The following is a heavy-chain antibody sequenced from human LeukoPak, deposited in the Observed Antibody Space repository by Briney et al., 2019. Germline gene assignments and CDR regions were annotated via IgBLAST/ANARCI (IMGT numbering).Heavy chain of an antibody. CDR2: IYYSGST. CDR1: GDSISSYY. Sequence: KSSETLSLTCTVSGDSISSYYWIWIRQPPGKGLEWIGYIYYSGSTNYNPSLKSRVTILVDTSKNQFSLKLSSVTAADTAMYYCARGGGLYGGDAFDIWGQGTMVTVSS. V-gene: IGHV4-59*01. D-gene: IGHD4-23*01. J-gene: IGHJ3*02. CDR3: ARGGGLYGGDAFDI.